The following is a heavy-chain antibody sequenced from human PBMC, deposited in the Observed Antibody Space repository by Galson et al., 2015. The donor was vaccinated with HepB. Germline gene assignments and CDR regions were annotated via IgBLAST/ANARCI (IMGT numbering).Heavy chain of an antibody. CDR3: ARGQFYDILTGYSTPRYFDY. J-gene: IGHJ4*02. CDR1: GFTFGDYA. CDR2: IRRKAYGGTT. D-gene: IGHD3-9*01. V-gene: IGHV3-49*03. Sequence: SLRLSCATSGFTFGDYAMSWFRQAPGKGLEWLGFIRRKAYGGTTEYAASVRGRFTISRDDSKGIAYLQVNSLRTEDTAVYFCARGQFYDILTGYSTPRYFDYWGQGTLVTVSS.